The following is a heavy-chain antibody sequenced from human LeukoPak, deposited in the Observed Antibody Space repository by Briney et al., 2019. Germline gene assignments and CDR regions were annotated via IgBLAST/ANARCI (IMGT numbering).Heavy chain of an antibody. Sequence: ASVKVSCKASGYTITGYYIQWVRQAPGQGLEWMGWINPNSGGTNYAKKFQGRVTMTRDTSISTAYMELSRLRSDDTAVYYCARGGFGSGSHFDYWGQGTLVTVSS. CDR1: GYTITGYY. D-gene: IGHD3-10*01. CDR2: INPNSGGT. CDR3: ARGGFGSGSHFDY. V-gene: IGHV1-2*02. J-gene: IGHJ4*02.